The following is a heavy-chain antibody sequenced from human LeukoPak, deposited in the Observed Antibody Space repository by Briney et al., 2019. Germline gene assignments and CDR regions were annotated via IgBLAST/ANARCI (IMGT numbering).Heavy chain of an antibody. CDR3: ARVDSGHDYGPS. CDR1: GYTFTAYY. D-gene: IGHD5-12*01. CDR2: INPNSGDT. V-gene: IGHV1-2*06. J-gene: IGHJ3*01. Sequence: ASVKVSCKASGYTFTAYYMHWVRQVPGQGLEWMGRINPNSGDTDYAQKFQGRVIMTRDTSVSTAYMEVSRLRSDDTAVYYCARVDSGHDYGPSWGQGTTVTVSS.